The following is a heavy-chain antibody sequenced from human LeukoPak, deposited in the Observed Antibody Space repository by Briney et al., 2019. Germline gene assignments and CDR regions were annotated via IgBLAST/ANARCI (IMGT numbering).Heavy chain of an antibody. D-gene: IGHD2-15*01. Sequence: GGSLRLSCAASGFSFSNHGMNWVRQAPGKGLEWVAVVTYDGNHKNYADSVKGRFTISRDNSKNTLYLQMNSLRAEDTAVFYCARGSCSGGSCPYDFWGQGTLDRLL. CDR2: VTYDGNHK. V-gene: IGHV3-33*05. CDR1: GFSFSNHG. J-gene: IGHJ4*02. CDR3: ARGSCSGGSCPYDF.